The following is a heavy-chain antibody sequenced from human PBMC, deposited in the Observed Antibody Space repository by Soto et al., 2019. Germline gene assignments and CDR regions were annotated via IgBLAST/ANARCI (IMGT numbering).Heavy chain of an antibody. V-gene: IGHV4-61*08. D-gene: IGHD3-10*01. J-gene: IGHJ5*02. CDR2: MYYGGST. CDR3: AREAVVRGVVGT. CDR1: GGSVNSGEYY. Sequence: SETLSLTCTVSGGSVNSGEYYWTWIRQPPGKGLEWIAFMYYGGSTNYNPSLKSRVTISVDTSKNQFSLKVTSVTAADTAVYYCAREAVVRGVVGTWGQGTLVTVSS.